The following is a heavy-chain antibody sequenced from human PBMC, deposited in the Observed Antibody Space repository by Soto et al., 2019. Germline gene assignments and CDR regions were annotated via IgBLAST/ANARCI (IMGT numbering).Heavy chain of an antibody. CDR2: IYHSGST. V-gene: IGHV4-30-2*01. J-gene: IGHJ5*02. CDR1: GGSISSGGYS. D-gene: IGHD3-10*01. Sequence: SETLSLTCAVSGGSISSGGYSWSWIRQPPGKGLEWIGYIYHSGSTYYNPSLKSRVTISVDRSKNQFSLKLSSVTAADTAVYYCARECFGRRITMVRIENNWFDPWGQGTLVTVSS. CDR3: ARECFGRRITMVRIENNWFDP.